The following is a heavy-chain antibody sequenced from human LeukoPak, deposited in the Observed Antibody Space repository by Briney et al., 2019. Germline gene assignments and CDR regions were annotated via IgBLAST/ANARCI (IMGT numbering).Heavy chain of an antibody. J-gene: IGHJ4*02. Sequence: ASVEVSCKASGYTFTSYAMHWVRQAPGQRLEWMGWINAGNGNTKYSQKFQGRVTITRDTSASTAYMELSSLRSEDTAVYYCAGDGYGDHPFDYWGQGTLVTVSS. CDR1: GYTFTSYA. CDR2: INAGNGNT. D-gene: IGHD4-17*01. CDR3: AGDGYGDHPFDY. V-gene: IGHV1-3*01.